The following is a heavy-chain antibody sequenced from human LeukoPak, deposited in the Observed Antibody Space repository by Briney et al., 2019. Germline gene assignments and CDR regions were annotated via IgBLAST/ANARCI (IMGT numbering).Heavy chain of an antibody. CDR3: ARSSGSYYVALDY. CDR1: GFTFSSYA. Sequence: PGGSLRLSCAASGFTFSSYAMSWVRQAPGKGLEWVSATSTSGGSAYYADSVKGRFTISRDNSKNTLYLQMNSLRAEDTAVYYCARSSGSYYVALDYWGQGTLVTVSS. J-gene: IGHJ4*02. D-gene: IGHD1-26*01. CDR2: TSTSGGSA. V-gene: IGHV3-23*01.